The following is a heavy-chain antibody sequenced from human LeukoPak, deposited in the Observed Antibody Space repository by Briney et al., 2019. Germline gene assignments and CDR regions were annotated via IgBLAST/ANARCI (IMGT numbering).Heavy chain of an antibody. CDR1: GGSISSHY. CDR2: IYYSGST. J-gene: IGHJ6*03. CDR3: ARGGGNYDFWSGYSYYYYYYMDV. V-gene: IGHV4-59*11. Sequence: SETLSLTCTVSGGSISSHYWSWIRQPPGKGLEWIGYIYYSGSTNYNPSLKSRVTISVDTSKNQFSLKLSSVTAADTAVYYCARGGGNYDFWSGYSYYYYYYMDVWGKGTTVTVSS. D-gene: IGHD3-3*01.